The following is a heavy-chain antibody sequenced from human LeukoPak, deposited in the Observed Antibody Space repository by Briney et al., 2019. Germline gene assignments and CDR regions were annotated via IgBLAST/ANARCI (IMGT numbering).Heavy chain of an antibody. V-gene: IGHV3-21*01. CDR1: GFTFSSYS. D-gene: IGHD5-18*01. Sequence: GGSLRLSCAASGFTFSSYSMNWVRRAPGKGLEWVSSISSSSSYIYYADSVKGRFTISRDNAKNSLYLQMNSLRAEDTAVYYCARHGYSYGYSDYWGQGTLVTVSS. J-gene: IGHJ4*02. CDR2: ISSSSSYI. CDR3: ARHGYSYGYSDY.